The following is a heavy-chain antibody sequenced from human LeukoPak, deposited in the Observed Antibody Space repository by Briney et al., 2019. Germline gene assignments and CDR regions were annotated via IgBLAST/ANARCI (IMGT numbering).Heavy chain of an antibody. CDR1: GFRFSTHS. V-gene: IGHV3-48*02. CDR3: ASGLTGGGAH. J-gene: IGHJ4*02. Sequence: PGGSLRLSCAASGFRFSTHSMNWVRQAPGKGLEWVAYISDDSTTIYYADSVKGRFTISRDSAKNSLYLQMNSLRDEDTAVYYCASGLTGGGAHWGQGTLVTVSS. CDR2: ISDDSTTI. D-gene: IGHD2-8*02.